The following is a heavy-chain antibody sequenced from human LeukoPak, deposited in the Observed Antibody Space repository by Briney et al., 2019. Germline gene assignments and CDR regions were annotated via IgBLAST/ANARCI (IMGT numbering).Heavy chain of an antibody. CDR3: ARGPSYYDFWSGYYNLDY. CDR2: INHSGST. V-gene: IGHV4-34*01. CDR1: GGSFSGYY. D-gene: IGHD3-3*01. Sequence: SETLSLTCAVYGGSFSGYYWSWIRQPPGKGLEWIGEINHSGSTNYNPSLKSRVTISVDTSKNQFSLKPSSVTAADTAVYYCARGPSYYDFWSGYYNLDYWGQGTLVTVSS. J-gene: IGHJ4*02.